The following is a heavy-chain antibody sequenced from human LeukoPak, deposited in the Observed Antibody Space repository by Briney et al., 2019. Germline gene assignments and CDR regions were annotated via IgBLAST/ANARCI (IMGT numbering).Heavy chain of an antibody. J-gene: IGHJ4*02. CDR1: GYTFTSYD. D-gene: IGHD3-3*01. Sequence: EASVKVSCKASGYTFTSYDINWVRQATGQGLEWMGWMNPNSGNTGYAQKFQGRVTMTRNTSISTACVELSSLRSEDTAVYYCARGPNYDFWSGYYTLYYWGQGTLVTVSS. CDR3: ARGPNYDFWSGYYTLYY. CDR2: MNPNSGNT. V-gene: IGHV1-8*01.